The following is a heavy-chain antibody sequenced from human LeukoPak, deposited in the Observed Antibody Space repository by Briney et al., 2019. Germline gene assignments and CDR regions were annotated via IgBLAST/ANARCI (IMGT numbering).Heavy chain of an antibody. D-gene: IGHD6-19*01. V-gene: IGHV1-46*01. CDR3: ARAVAGNDAFDI. Sequence: ASVKVSCRASGYTFTSYYMHWVRQAPGQGLEWMGIINPSGGSTSYAQKFQGRVTMTRDTSTSTVYMELSSLRSEDTAVYYCARAVAGNDAFDIWGQGTMVTVSS. CDR2: INPSGGST. J-gene: IGHJ3*02. CDR1: GYTFTSYY.